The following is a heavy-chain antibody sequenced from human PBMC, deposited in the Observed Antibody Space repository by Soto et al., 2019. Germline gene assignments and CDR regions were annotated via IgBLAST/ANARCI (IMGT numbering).Heavy chain of an antibody. Sequence: PWGSLRLCGAMYGFSCSSNYLSWVRQAPGKGLEWVSVHYSGGSTYYADSVQGRFTISRDKSNNTLYLQMRRVRAEDTAVYFCARHRHPRGTVGATSPLDPWGQGTQVTVSS. CDR1: GFSCSSNY. CDR3: ARHRHPRGTVGATSPLDP. CDR2: HYSGGST. D-gene: IGHD1-26*01. V-gene: IGHV3-53*01. J-gene: IGHJ5*02.